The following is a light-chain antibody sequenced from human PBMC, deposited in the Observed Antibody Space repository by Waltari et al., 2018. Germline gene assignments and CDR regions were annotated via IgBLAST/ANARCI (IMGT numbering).Light chain of an antibody. J-gene: IGKJ1*01. CDR1: QSVSNN. Sequence: EIVLTQSPATLSLSPGERATLSCRASQSVSNNLAWYHQNPGQAPRLLIYGVSSRATDIPDRFSGSGSETDFTLTISSLEPEDFAVYFCQQYSDSWTFGQGTKVEIK. CDR3: QQYSDSWT. CDR2: GVS. V-gene: IGKV3-20*01.